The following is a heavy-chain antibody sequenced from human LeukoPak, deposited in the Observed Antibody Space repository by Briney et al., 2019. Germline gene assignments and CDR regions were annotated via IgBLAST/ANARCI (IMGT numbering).Heavy chain of an antibody. D-gene: IGHD5-18*01. CDR2: ISSSSSYI. CDR1: GFTFSSYS. Sequence: GGSLRLSCAASGFTFSSYSMNWVRQAPGKGLEWVSSISSSSSYIYYADSVKGRFTISRDNAKNSLYLQMNSLRAEDTAVYYCASRLSVDTALTGPYWGQGTLVTVSS. J-gene: IGHJ4*02. CDR3: ASRLSVDTALTGPY. V-gene: IGHV3-21*01.